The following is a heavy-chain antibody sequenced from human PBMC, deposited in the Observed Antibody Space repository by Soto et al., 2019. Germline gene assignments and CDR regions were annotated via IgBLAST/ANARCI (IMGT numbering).Heavy chain of an antibody. Sequence: GGSLRLSCAASGFTFSSYSMNWVRQAPGKGLEWVSYISSSSTIYYADSVKGRFTISRDNAKNSLYLQMNSLRDEDTAVYYCARDRRSDIIAARREYYGMDVWGQGTTVTVSS. V-gene: IGHV3-48*02. CDR3: ARDRRSDIIAARREYYGMDV. CDR1: GFTFSSYS. D-gene: IGHD6-6*01. CDR2: ISSSSTI. J-gene: IGHJ6*02.